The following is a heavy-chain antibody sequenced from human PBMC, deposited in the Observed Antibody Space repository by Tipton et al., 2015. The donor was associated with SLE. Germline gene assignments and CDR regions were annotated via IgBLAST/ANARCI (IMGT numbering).Heavy chain of an antibody. D-gene: IGHD4-11*01. CDR3: ARYPESNYHWFGP. V-gene: IGHV4-61*01. CDR1: GGSISSGYY. Sequence: TLSLTCTVSGGSISSGYYWSWIRQPPGKGLESIGYIYYSGSTNYNPSLKSRVTISVDTSKNQISLKLSSVTAADTAVYYCARYPESNYHWFGPWGQGALVTVSS. J-gene: IGHJ5*02. CDR2: IYYSGST.